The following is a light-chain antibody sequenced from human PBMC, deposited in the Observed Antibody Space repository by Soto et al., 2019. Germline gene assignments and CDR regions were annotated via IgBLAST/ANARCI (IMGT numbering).Light chain of an antibody. CDR2: KAS. CDR1: QSISSY. Sequence: DIQMTQSPSTLSASVGDRVSITCRASQSISSYLAWYQQKPGKAPKLLIYKASTLESGVPSRFSGSGSGTEFTLTISSLQPDDFATYYCQQYKTYSYTFGQWTKLEI. CDR3: QQYKTYSYT. J-gene: IGKJ2*01. V-gene: IGKV1-5*03.